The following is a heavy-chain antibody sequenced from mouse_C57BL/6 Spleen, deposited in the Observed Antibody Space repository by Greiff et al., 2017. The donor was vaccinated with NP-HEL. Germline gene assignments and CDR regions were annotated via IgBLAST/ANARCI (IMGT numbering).Heavy chain of an antibody. D-gene: IGHD1-2*01. V-gene: IGHV1-26*01. J-gene: IGHJ4*01. CDR2: INPNNGGT. CDR1: GYTFTDYY. CDR3: ARPTTAYAMDY. Sequence: VHVKQSGPELVKPGASVKISCKASGYTFTDYYMNWVKQSHGKSLEWIGDINPNNGGTSYNQKFKGKATLTVDKSSSTAYMELRSLTSEDSAVYYCARPTTAYAMDYWGQGTSVTVSS.